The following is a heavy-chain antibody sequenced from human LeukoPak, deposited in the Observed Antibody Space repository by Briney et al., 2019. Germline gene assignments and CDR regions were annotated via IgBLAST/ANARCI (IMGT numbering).Heavy chain of an antibody. Sequence: PSETQSLTCTVSGGSISSYYWSWIRQPPGKGLEWIGYIYTSGSTNYNPSLKSRVTISVDTSKNQFSLKLSSVTAADTAVYYCARPKWESSWFDPWGQGTLVTVSS. CDR2: IYTSGST. CDR3: ARPKWESSWFDP. D-gene: IGHD1-26*01. V-gene: IGHV4-4*09. J-gene: IGHJ5*02. CDR1: GGSISSYY.